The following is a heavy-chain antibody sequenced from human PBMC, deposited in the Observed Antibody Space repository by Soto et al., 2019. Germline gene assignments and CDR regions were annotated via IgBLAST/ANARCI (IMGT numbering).Heavy chain of an antibody. CDR1: GYTFTSYG. J-gene: IGHJ5*02. CDR3: ARDSPIFGSSSSISNWFDP. V-gene: IGHV1-18*01. Sequence: EASVKVSCKASGYTFTSYGISWVRQAPGQGLEWMGWISAYNGNTNYAQKLQGRVTMTTDTSTSTAYMELRSLRSDDTAVYYCARDSPIFGSSSSISNWFDPWGQGTLVTVS. CDR2: ISAYNGNT. D-gene: IGHD6-6*01.